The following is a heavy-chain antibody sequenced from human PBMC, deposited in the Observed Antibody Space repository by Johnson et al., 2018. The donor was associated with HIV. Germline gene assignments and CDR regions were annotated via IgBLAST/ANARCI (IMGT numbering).Heavy chain of an antibody. D-gene: IGHD6-13*01. Sequence: EVQLVESGGGVVQPGRSLRLFCAASGFSFDDYAIHWVRQSPGKGLEWVSLISWDGNRNYYADSVKGRFTISRNNSENSLYLQMNSLRAEDTALYYCAKDMGYSSFGFGFDLWGQGTMVTVSS. CDR2: ISWDGNRN. V-gene: IGHV3-43D*03. CDR3: AKDMGYSSFGFGFDL. CDR1: GFSFDDYA. J-gene: IGHJ3*01.